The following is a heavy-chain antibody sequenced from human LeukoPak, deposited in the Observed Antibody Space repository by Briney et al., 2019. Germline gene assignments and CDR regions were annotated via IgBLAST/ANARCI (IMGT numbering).Heavy chain of an antibody. CDR2: FGPQVGET. V-gene: IGHV1-24*01. D-gene: IGHD5-18*01. J-gene: IGHJ5*02. Sequence: ASVKVSCKVSGSTLTEISIDWVRQAPGKGLECMGTFGPQVGETIHAQKLQGRLKMTADTSTDTAYMEMSSLQSEDTAVYFCAKDPLWDSYAESWGQGTLVTVSS. CDR1: GSTLTEIS. CDR3: AKDPLWDSYAES.